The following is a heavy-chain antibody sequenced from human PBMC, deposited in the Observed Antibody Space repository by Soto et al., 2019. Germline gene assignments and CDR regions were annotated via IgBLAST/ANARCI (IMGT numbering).Heavy chain of an antibody. Sequence: QVQLQESGAGLVKPSETLSLTCNVSGGSVSSGSYYWSWIRQPPGKALEWIGFIDYSGRTRYNPSFRSRGAISIDTSTNQLSLRLTSVIAADSAVYYCARDRSFGSGSYSDFWGQGTLVTVSS. CDR3: ARDRSFGSGSYSDF. CDR1: GGSVSSGSYY. V-gene: IGHV4-61*01. J-gene: IGHJ4*02. CDR2: IDYSGRT. D-gene: IGHD3-10*01.